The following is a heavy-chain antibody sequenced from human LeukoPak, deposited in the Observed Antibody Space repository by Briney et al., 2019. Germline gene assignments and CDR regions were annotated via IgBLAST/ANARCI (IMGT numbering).Heavy chain of an antibody. Sequence: PGGSLRLSCAASGFTLSDYWMHWVRQAPGKGLVWVSCIDRDGSNTYYADSVKGRFTISRDNSKNTLYLQMNSLRAEDTAVYYCAKALHYYDSSGYYYLAPIDYWGQGTLVTVSS. CDR3: AKALHYYDSSGYYYLAPIDY. CDR2: IDRDGSNT. CDR1: GFTLSDYW. D-gene: IGHD3-22*01. V-gene: IGHV3-74*01. J-gene: IGHJ4*02.